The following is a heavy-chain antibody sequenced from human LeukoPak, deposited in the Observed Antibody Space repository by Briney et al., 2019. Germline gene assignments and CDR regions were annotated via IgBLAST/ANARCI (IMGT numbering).Heavy chain of an antibody. CDR1: GFTFSDYY. V-gene: IGHV3-11*01. CDR2: ISSSGSTI. J-gene: IGHJ4*02. D-gene: IGHD3-10*01. CDR3: ASSKVAYYYGSGSLTFDY. Sequence: KPGGSLRLSCAASGFTFSDYYMSWIRQAPGKGLEWVSYISSSGSTIYYADSVKGRFTISRDNAKNSLYLQTNSLRAEDTAVYYCASSKVAYYYGSGSLTFDYWGQGTLVTVSS.